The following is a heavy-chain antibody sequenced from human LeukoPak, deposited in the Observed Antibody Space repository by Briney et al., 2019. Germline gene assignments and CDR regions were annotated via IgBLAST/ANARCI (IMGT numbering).Heavy chain of an antibody. CDR3: ARGSYNSRGYYTDYHFYMEL. J-gene: IGHJ6*03. D-gene: IGHD3-22*01. V-gene: IGHV1-2*02. CDR2: INPYNGDT. Sequence: ASVKVSCKASGYTFTGYYLHWVRQAPGQGLEWMGWINPYNGDTNYSPKFKGRVTLTRDTSTTTSYIDLSRLTSDDPAVYLWARGSYNSRGYYTDYHFYMELWGKGTTVTVSS. CDR1: GYTFTGYY.